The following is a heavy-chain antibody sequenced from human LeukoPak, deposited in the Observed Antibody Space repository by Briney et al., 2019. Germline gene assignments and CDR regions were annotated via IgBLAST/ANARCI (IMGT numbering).Heavy chain of an antibody. Sequence: GGSLRLSCTASGFTFRDYDVNWFRQAPGKGLEWVAFIRSKPYGGTTEYAASVKGRFSISRDDSTSIVYLQMNSLKTEDTALYYCSRTRISGTDGFDIWGQGTMVTVSS. CDR3: SRTRISGTDGFDI. CDR1: GFTFRDYD. D-gene: IGHD2-2*01. V-gene: IGHV3-49*03. J-gene: IGHJ3*02. CDR2: IRSKPYGGTT.